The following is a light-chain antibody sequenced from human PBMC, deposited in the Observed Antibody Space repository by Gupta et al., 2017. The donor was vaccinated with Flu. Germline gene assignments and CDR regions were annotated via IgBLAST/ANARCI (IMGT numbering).Light chain of an antibody. V-gene: IGKV1-17*01. J-gene: IGKJ4*01. Sequence: DIQMTQSPSSLSASVGDRVTITCRASQGISNDLAWYQQEAGKAPKRLIYGATSLQSGVPSRFSGSGSGTEFTLTISSLQPEDFATYYCLHQNSSPVTFGRGTKVEIK. CDR2: GAT. CDR1: QGISND. CDR3: LHQNSSPVT.